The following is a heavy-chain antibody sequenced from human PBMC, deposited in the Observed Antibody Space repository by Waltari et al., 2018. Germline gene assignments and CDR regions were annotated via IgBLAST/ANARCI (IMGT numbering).Heavy chain of an antibody. Sequence: EVRLVESGGGRVTPGGSLKLSCDASGFNFHIYYMTWVRQAPGKGLEWVSSITSSSDYIYYADSVKGRFTISRDNAKNSVYLHMTSLRAEDTAVYYCARLGAVCGNSSCPWFFDSWGQGTLVTVSS. V-gene: IGHV3-21*01. CDR2: ITSSSDYI. CDR1: GFNFHIYY. J-gene: IGHJ4*02. CDR3: ARLGAVCGNSSCPWFFDS. D-gene: IGHD3-16*01.